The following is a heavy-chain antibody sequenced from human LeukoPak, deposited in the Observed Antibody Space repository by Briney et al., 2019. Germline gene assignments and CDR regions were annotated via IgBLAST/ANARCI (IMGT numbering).Heavy chain of an antibody. CDR2: ISSSSSYI. CDR3: ARTNRELVGMDV. V-gene: IGHV3-21*01. J-gene: IGHJ6*02. D-gene: IGHD1-26*01. CDR1: GFTFSSYS. Sequence: TGGSLRLSCAASGFTFSSYSMNWVRQAPGKGLEWVSSISSSSSYIYYADSVKGRFTISRDNAKNSLYLQMNSLRAEDTAVYYCARTNRELVGMDVWGQGTTVTVSS.